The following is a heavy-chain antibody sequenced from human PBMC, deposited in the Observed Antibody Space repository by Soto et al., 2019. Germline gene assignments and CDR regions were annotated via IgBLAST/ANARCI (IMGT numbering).Heavy chain of an antibody. Sequence: GGSLRLSCAASGFSFGSYALSWVRQAPGKGLEWVSTISGSDGKTFYADAVKGRFSISRDTSQSTLYLQMNSLRADDTAMYYCARWSYLDYWGQGTRVTVSS. CDR1: GFSFGSYA. V-gene: IGHV3-23*01. CDR3: ARWSYLDY. J-gene: IGHJ4*02. CDR2: ISGSDGKT. D-gene: IGHD3-3*01.